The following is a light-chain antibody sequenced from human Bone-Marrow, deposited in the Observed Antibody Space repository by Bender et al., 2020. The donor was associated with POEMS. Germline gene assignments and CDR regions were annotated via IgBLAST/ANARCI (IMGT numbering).Light chain of an antibody. CDR2: DVS. Sequence: QSALTQPASVSGSLGQSITISCTGTSSDIGGYDYVSWYQQHPGKAPKLIIYDVSNRPSGISDRFSGSESGNTASLNISGLQAEDEADFYCTSYSSTSTYVLFGGGTRLTVL. CDR3: TSYSSTSTYVL. J-gene: IGLJ2*01. CDR1: SSDIGGYDY. V-gene: IGLV2-14*03.